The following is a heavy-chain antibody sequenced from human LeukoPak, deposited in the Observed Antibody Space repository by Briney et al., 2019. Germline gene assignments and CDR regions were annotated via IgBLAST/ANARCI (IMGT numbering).Heavy chain of an antibody. CDR3: ARVRRITIFGVVIRPFDY. Sequence: WASVKVSCKASGYTFTSYAMNWVRQAPGQGLEWMGWINTNTGNPTYAQGITGRFVFSLDTSVSTAYLQISSLKAEDTAVYYCARVRRITIFGVVIRPFDYWGQGTLVTVSS. D-gene: IGHD3-3*01. J-gene: IGHJ4*02. CDR2: INTNTGNP. V-gene: IGHV7-4-1*02. CDR1: GYTFTSYA.